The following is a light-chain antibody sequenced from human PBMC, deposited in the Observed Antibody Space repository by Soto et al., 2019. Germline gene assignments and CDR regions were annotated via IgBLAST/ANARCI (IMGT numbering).Light chain of an antibody. CDR3: QQYNKWPPWT. J-gene: IGKJ1*01. Sequence: ERVMTQFAATLSVSPGERATLSCRASQSVSNNLAWYQQKPGQAPRLLIYDASTRATGIPAKFSGSGSGIEFTLTISSLQSEDFAVYYCQQYNKWPPWTFGQGTKVDIK. CDR1: QSVSNN. V-gene: IGKV3-15*01. CDR2: DAS.